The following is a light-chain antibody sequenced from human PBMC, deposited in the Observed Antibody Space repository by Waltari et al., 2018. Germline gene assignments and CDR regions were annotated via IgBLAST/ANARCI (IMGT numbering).Light chain of an antibody. J-gene: IGLJ2*01. V-gene: IGLV1-47*01. CDR2: RNT. CDR3: APWDDSLSGPRL. Sequence: QRLPVTTPELIIYRNTQRPSGVPDRVSGSKSGTSASLGISGLRSEDETDDYCAPWDDSLSGPRLFGGGTKLTVL.